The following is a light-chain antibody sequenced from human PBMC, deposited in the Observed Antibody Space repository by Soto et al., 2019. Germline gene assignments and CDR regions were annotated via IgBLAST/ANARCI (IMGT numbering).Light chain of an antibody. CDR2: DVS. CDR1: SSDIGGYKY. Sequence: QSVLTQPASVSGSPGQSITISCTGTSSDIGGYKYVSWYQQHPGKAPKLMIYDVSNRPSGVSNRFSGSKSGNTATLTISGLQGEDEAAYYCSSHTGGSTYVFGTGTKVTVL. CDR3: SSHTGGSTYV. V-gene: IGLV2-14*01. J-gene: IGLJ1*01.